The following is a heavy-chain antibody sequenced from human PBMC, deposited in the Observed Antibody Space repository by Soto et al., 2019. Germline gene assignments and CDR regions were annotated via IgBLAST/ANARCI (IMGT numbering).Heavy chain of an antibody. V-gene: IGHV4-4*02. D-gene: IGHD3-10*01. CDR2: IYHSEST. CDR3: ASSYVGLLSFRAGFDH. J-gene: IGHJ4*02. Sequence: QVQLQESGPGLVKPSGTLSLICAVSGGSISSNNGWSWVRQPPGKGLEWIGEIYHSESTNCNPFLKSRVTIAVDKPKHQFSLQLTSLPAADAAVYYCASSYVGLLSFRAGFDHWGQGTRVTVSS. CDR1: GGSISSNNG.